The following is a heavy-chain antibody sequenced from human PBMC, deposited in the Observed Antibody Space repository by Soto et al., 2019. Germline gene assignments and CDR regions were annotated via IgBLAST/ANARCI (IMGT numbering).Heavy chain of an antibody. D-gene: IGHD1-26*01. CDR2: ISASGGST. Sequence: PGGSLILSCAASGITLSSYAMSWVRQAPGKGPEWVSGISASGGSTSYADSVKGRFTISRDNSKNTLYLQMNSLRADDTAVYHCAKGQNSGTYRFYFDYWGQGALVTVSS. CDR1: GITLSSYA. CDR3: AKGQNSGTYRFYFDY. V-gene: IGHV3-23*01. J-gene: IGHJ4*02.